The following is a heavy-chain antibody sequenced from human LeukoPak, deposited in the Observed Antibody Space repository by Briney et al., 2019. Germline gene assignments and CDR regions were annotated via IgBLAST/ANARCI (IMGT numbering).Heavy chain of an antibody. J-gene: IGHJ5*02. Sequence: PGGSLRLSCAASGFTFSSYAMSWVRQAPGKGLEWVSAISGSGGSTYYADSVKGRFTISRDNSKNTLYLQMNSLRAEDTAVYYCARSLIDYYDSSPNWFDPWGQGTLVTVSS. CDR3: ARSLIDYYDSSPNWFDP. CDR1: GFTFSSYA. CDR2: ISGSGGST. V-gene: IGHV3-23*01. D-gene: IGHD3-22*01.